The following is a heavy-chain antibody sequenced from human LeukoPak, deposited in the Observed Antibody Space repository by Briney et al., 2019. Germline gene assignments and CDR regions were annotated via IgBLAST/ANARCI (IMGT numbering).Heavy chain of an antibody. D-gene: IGHD6-6*01. CDR3: ARVSPYSSSSR. CDR2: IYYSGST. V-gene: IGHV4-31*03. Sequence: SETLSLTCTVSGGSISSGGYYWSWIRQHPGKGLEWIGYIYYSGSTYYNPSLKSRVTISVDTSKNQFSLRLSSVTAADTAVYYCARVSPYSSSSRWGQGILVTVSS. J-gene: IGHJ4*02. CDR1: GGSISSGGYY.